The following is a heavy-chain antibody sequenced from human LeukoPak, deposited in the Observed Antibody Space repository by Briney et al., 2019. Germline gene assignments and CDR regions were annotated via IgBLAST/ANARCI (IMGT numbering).Heavy chain of an antibody. J-gene: IGHJ5*02. CDR2: IYYSGST. CDR3: ARLIDSYDGGGNYYGVNWFDP. D-gene: IGHD3-22*01. V-gene: IGHV4-59*01. Sequence: SETLSLTCTVSNGPISSYYWSWIRQPPGKGLEYIGYIYYSGSTNYNPSLKSRVTISVDTSKNQFSLKLSSVTAADTAVYYCARLIDSYDGGGNYYGVNWFDPWGQGTLVTVSS. CDR1: NGPISSYY.